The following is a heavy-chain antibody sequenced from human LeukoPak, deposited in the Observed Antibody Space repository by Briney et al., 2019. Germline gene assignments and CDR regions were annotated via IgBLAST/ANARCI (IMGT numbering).Heavy chain of an antibody. CDR3: ARGKGQQLVLSAFDI. V-gene: IGHV1-46*01. J-gene: IGHJ3*02. CDR2: INPSGGST. CDR1: GYTFTSYG. Sequence: ASVKVSCKASGYTFTSYGISWVRQAPGQGLEWMGIINPSGGSTSYAQKFQGRVTMTRDTSTSTVYMELSSLRSEDTAVYYCARGKGQQLVLSAFDIWGQGTMVTVSS. D-gene: IGHD6-13*01.